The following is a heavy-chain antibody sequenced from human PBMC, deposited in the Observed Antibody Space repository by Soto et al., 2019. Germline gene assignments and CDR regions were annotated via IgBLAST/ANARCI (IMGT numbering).Heavy chain of an antibody. J-gene: IGHJ5*02. D-gene: IGHD5-12*01. CDR1: GGSISSSSYY. CDR2: IYYSGST. CDR3: ARSGGYDSGWFDP. Sequence: PSESLCLTRTVCGGSISSSSYYWGWIRQPPGKGLEWIGSIYYSGSTYYNPSLKSRVTISVDTSKNQFSLKLSSVTAADTAVYYCARSGGYDSGWFDPWGQGTLVTVSP. V-gene: IGHV4-39*01.